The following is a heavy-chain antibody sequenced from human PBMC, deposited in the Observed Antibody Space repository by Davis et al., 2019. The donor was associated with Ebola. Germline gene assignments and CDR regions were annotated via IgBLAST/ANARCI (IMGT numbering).Heavy chain of an antibody. J-gene: IGHJ6*02. Sequence: GESLKISCAASGFTFSDYYMSWIRQAPGKGLEWVSYISSSGSTIYYADSVKCRFTISRDNAKNSLYLQMNSLRAEDTAVYYCARIRFLEWSTRRGMDVWGQGTTVTVSS. V-gene: IGHV3-11*04. CDR1: GFTFSDYY. CDR2: ISSSGSTI. D-gene: IGHD3-3*01. CDR3: ARIRFLEWSTRRGMDV.